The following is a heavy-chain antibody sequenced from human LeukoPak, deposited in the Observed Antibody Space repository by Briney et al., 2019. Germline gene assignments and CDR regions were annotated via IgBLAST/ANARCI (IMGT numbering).Heavy chain of an antibody. D-gene: IGHD6-13*01. V-gene: IGHV4-4*07. CDR2: IYSTGST. Sequence: PSETLSLTCTVSGGSISSYYWSWIRQPAGKGLEWIGRIYSTGSTNYNPSLKSRVTMSVDTSTNKFSLRLRSVTAADTAVYYCARQIASAGTAGFDFWGQGALVTVSS. CDR1: GGSISSYY. CDR3: ARQIASAGTAGFDF. J-gene: IGHJ4*02.